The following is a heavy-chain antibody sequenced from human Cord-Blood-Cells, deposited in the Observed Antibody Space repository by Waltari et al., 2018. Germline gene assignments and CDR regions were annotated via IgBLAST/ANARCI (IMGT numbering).Heavy chain of an antibody. CDR2: ISYDGSNK. D-gene: IGHD6-13*01. V-gene: IGHV3-30*04. Sequence: QVQLVESGGGVVQPGRSLRLSCAASRFTFSSYAMLWVRQAPGKGLEWVAVISYDGSNKYYADSVKGRFTISRDNSKNTLYLQMNSLRAEDTAVYYCARDPRSSSWYYYYYGMDVWGQGTTVTVSS. CDR1: RFTFSSYA. J-gene: IGHJ6*02. CDR3: ARDPRSSSWYYYYYGMDV.